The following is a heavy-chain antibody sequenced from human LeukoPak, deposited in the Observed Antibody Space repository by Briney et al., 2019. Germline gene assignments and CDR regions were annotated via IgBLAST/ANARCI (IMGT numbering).Heavy chain of an antibody. CDR1: GYSFTSYW. CDR3: ARLGKDYYDSSGYYYYFDY. Sequence: GESLKISCKGSGYSFTSYWIGWVRQIPGKGLEWMGIIYPGDSDTRYSPSFQGQVTISADKSISTAYLQWSSLKASDTAMYYCARLGKDYYDSSGYYYYFDYWGQGTLVTVSS. J-gene: IGHJ4*02. D-gene: IGHD3-22*01. CDR2: IYPGDSDT. V-gene: IGHV5-51*01.